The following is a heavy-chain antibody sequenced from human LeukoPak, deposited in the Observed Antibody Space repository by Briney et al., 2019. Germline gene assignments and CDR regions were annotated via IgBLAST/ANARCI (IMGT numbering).Heavy chain of an antibody. CDR2: IYTSGST. Sequence: PSETLSLTCTVSGGSISSYYWSWIRQPAGKGLEWIGRIYTSGSTNYNPSLKSRVTMSVDTSKNQFSLKLSSVTAADTAVYYCAREMGYDFWSANGYYYMDVWGKGTTVTVSS. CDR1: GGSISSYY. D-gene: IGHD3-3*01. CDR3: AREMGYDFWSANGYYYMDV. J-gene: IGHJ6*03. V-gene: IGHV4-4*07.